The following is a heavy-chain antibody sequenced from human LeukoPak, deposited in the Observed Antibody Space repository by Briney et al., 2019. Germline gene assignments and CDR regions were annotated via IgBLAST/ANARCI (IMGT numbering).Heavy chain of an antibody. D-gene: IGHD3-10*01. CDR2: ISAYNGNT. J-gene: IGHJ6*03. CDR1: GYSFTSYG. V-gene: IGHV1-18*01. Sequence: GASVKVSCKASGYSFTSYGISWVRQAPGQGLEWMGWISAYNGNTNYAQKLQGRVTMTTDASTSTAYMELRSLRSDDTAVYYCARYQFAYYYYYMDVWGKGTTVTVSS. CDR3: ARYQFAYYYYYMDV.